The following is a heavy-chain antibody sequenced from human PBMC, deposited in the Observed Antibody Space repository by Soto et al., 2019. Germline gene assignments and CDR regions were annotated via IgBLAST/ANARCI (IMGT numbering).Heavy chain of an antibody. CDR1: GFTFSSYS. D-gene: IGHD3-3*01. CDR2: ISSSGSYI. Sequence: GGSLRLSCAGSGFTFSSYSMKWVRQAPGKGLEWVSSISSSGSYIYYADSVKGRFTISRDNAKNSLYLQMNSLRAEDTAVYYCARDPPLFYDFWSGYYTPIPFDYWGQGTLVTVSS. CDR3: ARDPPLFYDFWSGYYTPIPFDY. V-gene: IGHV3-21*01. J-gene: IGHJ4*02.